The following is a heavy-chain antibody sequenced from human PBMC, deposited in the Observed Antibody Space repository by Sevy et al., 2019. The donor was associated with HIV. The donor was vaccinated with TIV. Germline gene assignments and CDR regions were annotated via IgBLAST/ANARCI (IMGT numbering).Heavy chain of an antibody. CDR1: GFTFSSYE. CDR2: ISSSGSTI. CDR3: ARGEVVLRFLEWLSHFDY. D-gene: IGHD3-3*01. V-gene: IGHV3-48*03. J-gene: IGHJ4*02. Sequence: GGSLRLSCAASGFTFSSYEMNWVRQAPGKGLEWVSYISSSGSTIYYADSVKGRFTISRDNAKNSLYRQMNSLRAEDTAVYYCARGEVVLRFLEWLSHFDYWGQGTLVTVSS.